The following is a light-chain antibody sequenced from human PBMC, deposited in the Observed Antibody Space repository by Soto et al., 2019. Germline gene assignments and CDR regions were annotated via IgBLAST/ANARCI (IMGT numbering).Light chain of an antibody. CDR3: HQLNSYPRMYT. J-gene: IGKJ2*01. V-gene: IGKV1-9*01. Sequence: IQLTQSPSSLSASVGDRVTITCRASQGISSYLAWYQQKPGKAPKLLIYAASTLQSGVPSRFSGSGSGTDFTLTISSLQPEDFATYYCHQLNSYPRMYTFGQGTKLEIK. CDR2: AAS. CDR1: QGISSY.